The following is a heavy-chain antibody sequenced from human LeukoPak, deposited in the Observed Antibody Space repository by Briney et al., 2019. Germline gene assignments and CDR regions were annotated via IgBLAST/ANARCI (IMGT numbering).Heavy chain of an antibody. V-gene: IGHV3-49*03. Sequence: GGSLRLSCTASGFTFSDYAMSWFRQAPGKGLEWVGFIRSKAYGGAAEYAASVKGRFTISRDDSKTIAYLQMNSLETEDTAVYFCSGGKLGGYFHNWPRDFDCWGQGTLVIVPS. CDR1: GFTFSDYA. CDR2: IRSKAYGGAA. D-gene: IGHD5-12*01. CDR3: SGGKLGGYFHNWPRDFDC. J-gene: IGHJ4*02.